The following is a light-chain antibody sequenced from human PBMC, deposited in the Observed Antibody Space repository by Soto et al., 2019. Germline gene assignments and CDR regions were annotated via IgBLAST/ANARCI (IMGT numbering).Light chain of an antibody. Sequence: DIQMTQSPSSLSASVGDRVTITCRASQGISNYLAWYQQKPGKVPKLLIYSASTLQSGVPSRFSGSRSGTDLTRNISSLKPEDVATYYCQKYYSAPRTFGQGTKVEIK. CDR1: QGISNY. V-gene: IGKV1-27*01. J-gene: IGKJ1*01. CDR3: QKYYSAPRT. CDR2: SAS.